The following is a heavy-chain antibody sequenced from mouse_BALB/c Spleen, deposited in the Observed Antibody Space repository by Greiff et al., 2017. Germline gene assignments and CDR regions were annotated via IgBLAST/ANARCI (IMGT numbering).Heavy chain of an antibody. D-gene: IGHD2-4*01. Sequence: EVQGVESGGGLVKPGGSLKLSCAASGFTFSDYYMYWVRQTPEKRLEWVATISDGGSYTYYPDSVKGRFTISRDNAKNNLYLQMSSLKSEDTAMYYCARVGPSTMITSWYFDVWGAGTTVTVSS. CDR3: ARVGPSTMITSWYFDV. CDR1: GFTFSDYY. CDR2: ISDGGSYT. J-gene: IGHJ1*01. V-gene: IGHV5-4*02.